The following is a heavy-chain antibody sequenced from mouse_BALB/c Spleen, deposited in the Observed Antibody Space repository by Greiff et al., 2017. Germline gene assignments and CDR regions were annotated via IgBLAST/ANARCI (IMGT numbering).Heavy chain of an antibody. Sequence: EVMLVESGGGLVKPGGSLKLSCAASGFTFSSYAMSWVRQTPEKRLEWVASISSGGSTYYPDSVKGRFTISRDNARNILYLQMSSLRSEDTAMYYCARAITTVVGVFDYWGQGTTLTVSS. D-gene: IGHD1-1*01. CDR1: GFTFSSYA. J-gene: IGHJ2*01. CDR2: ISSGGST. CDR3: ARAITTVVGVFDY. V-gene: IGHV5-6-5*01.